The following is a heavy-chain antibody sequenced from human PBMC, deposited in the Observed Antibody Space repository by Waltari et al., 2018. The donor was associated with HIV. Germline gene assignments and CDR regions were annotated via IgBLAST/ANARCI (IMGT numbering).Heavy chain of an antibody. CDR1: GYNFTNYG. CDR3: ARIVRNWFDC. V-gene: IGHV1-18*01. CDR2: ISADNGNT. D-gene: IGHD2-15*01. J-gene: IGHJ5*01. Sequence: QVQLVQSGAEVKKPGASVKVSCKVSGYNFTNYGISWVRQAPGKGLECMGWISADNGNTKNAQKFKDRVTMTTETSTSTAYMDLRRLRSDDTAVYYCARIVRNWFDCWGQGTLVTVSS.